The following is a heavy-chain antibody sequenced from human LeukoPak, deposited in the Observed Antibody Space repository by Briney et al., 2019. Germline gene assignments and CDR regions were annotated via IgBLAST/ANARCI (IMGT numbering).Heavy chain of an antibody. CDR1: GGSISSYY. J-gene: IGHJ6*04. V-gene: IGHV4-4*07. CDR2: IYTSGST. Sequence: PSETLSLTCTVSGGSISSYYWSWIRQPAGKGLEWIGRIYTSGSTNYNPSLKSRVTMSVDTSKNQFSLKLSSVTAADTAVYYCARDSYYYGSGSYPDVWGEGTKVTVSS. D-gene: IGHD3-10*01. CDR3: ARDSYYYGSGSYPDV.